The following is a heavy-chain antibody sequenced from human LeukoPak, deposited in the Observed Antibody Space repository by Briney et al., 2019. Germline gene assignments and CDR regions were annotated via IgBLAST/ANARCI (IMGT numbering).Heavy chain of an antibody. J-gene: IGHJ4*02. V-gene: IGHV4-39*01. CDR1: GGSISSSSYY. D-gene: IGHD3-3*01. Sequence: SETLSLTCTVSGGSISSSSYYWSWIRQPPGKGLEWIASVYYSGSTYYNPSLKSRLTISRDTSKNQFSPRMTSVTAADTAVYHCARLWSSALTFDNWGQGTLVTVSS. CDR2: VYYSGST. CDR3: ARLWSSALTFDN.